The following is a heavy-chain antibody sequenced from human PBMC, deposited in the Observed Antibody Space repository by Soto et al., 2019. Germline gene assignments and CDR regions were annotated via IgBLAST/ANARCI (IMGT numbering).Heavy chain of an antibody. D-gene: IGHD3-3*01. J-gene: IGHJ5*02. Sequence: PGGSLRLSCAASGFIFRNFGMHWVRRAPGKGLEWVATISGDGNDKYYPESMKGRFTISRDNFNNTLYLQLNSLRPEDTAVYYCAKDHDRIRNWFDPWGQGTLVTVSS. CDR1: GFIFRNFG. CDR3: AKDHDRIRNWFDP. CDR2: ISGDGNDK. V-gene: IGHV3-30*18.